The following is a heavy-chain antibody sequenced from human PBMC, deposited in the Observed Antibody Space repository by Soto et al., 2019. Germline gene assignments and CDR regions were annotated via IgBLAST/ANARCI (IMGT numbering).Heavy chain of an antibody. D-gene: IGHD3-22*01. V-gene: IGHV4-31*03. CDR3: ARFTHSSGYWYFDY. J-gene: IGHJ4*02. CDR1: GGSISSGGYY. CDR2: IYYSGST. Sequence: QVQLQESGPGLVKPSQTLSLTCTVSGGSISSGGYYWSWIRQHPGKGLEWIGYIYYSGSTYYNPSLKRRVNITVDTSKNQFSLKLSSVTAADTAVYYCARFTHSSGYWYFDYWGQGTLVTVSS.